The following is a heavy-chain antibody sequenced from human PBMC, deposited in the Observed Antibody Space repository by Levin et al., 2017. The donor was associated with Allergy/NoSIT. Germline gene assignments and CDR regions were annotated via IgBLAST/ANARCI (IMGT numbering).Heavy chain of an antibody. Sequence: SETLSLTCAVYGGSFSDYYWTWIRQPPGKGLEWIGEVNYSGTTNYSPSLRSRLTISRDTSKNQFSLKLTSVTPADTALYCCARGTFGGYINYWGQGALVRVSS. CDR1: GGSFSDYY. D-gene: IGHD2-15*01. J-gene: IGHJ4*02. CDR2: VNYSGTT. CDR3: ARGTFGGYINY. V-gene: IGHV4-34*01.